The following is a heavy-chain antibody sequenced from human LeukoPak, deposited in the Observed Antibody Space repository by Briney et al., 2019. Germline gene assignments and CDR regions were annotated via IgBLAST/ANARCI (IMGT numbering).Heavy chain of an antibody. CDR1: GFTFSTYW. D-gene: IGHD6-13*01. J-gene: IGHJ4*02. V-gene: IGHV3-7*01. CDR2: IKQDGSEK. Sequence: GGSLRLSCAASGFTFSTYWMSWVRQAPGKGLEWVANIKQDGSEKYYVDSVKGRFTISRDNAKNSLYLQMNSLRAEDTAMYFCARDSAGNDYWGQGTLVTVSS. CDR3: ARDSAGNDY.